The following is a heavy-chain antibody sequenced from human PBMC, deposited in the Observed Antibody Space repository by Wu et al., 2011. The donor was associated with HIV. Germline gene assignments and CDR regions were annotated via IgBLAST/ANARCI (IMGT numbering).Heavy chain of an antibody. Sequence: QVQLVQSGAEVRKPGASVKVSCKASGYTFTGYHMHWVRQAPGQGLEWMGWINPNSGGTNYAQKFQGRATMTRDTSINTAYMDLSSLRSDDTAVYYCARDPGIAATGMFGWGQGPWSPSPQ. CDR1: GYTFTGYH. CDR2: INPNSGGT. V-gene: IGHV1-2*02. CDR3: ARDPGIAATGMFG. J-gene: IGHJ1*01. D-gene: IGHD6-13*01.